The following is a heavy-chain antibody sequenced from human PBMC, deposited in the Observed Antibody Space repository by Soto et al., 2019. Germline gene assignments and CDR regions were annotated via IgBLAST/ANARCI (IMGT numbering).Heavy chain of an antibody. V-gene: IGHV4-39*07. J-gene: IGHJ4*02. CDR2: IYYSGST. D-gene: IGHD5-18*01. Sequence: SDTLSLTCTVSGGSIASSLYYWGRVRQSPGKGLEWIESIYYSGSTHYNPSLKSRATVSVDTSKNQFSLRLSSVTAADTAVYYCARGIQLWPITYYFDYWGQGSLVTVSS. CDR1: GGSIASSLYY. CDR3: ARGIQLWPITYYFDY.